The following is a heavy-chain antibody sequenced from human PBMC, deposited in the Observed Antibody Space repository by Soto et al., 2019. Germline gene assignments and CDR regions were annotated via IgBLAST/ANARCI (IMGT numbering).Heavy chain of an antibody. V-gene: IGHV1-58*03. J-gene: IGHJ6*02. CDR2: IVVGTADP. Sequence: QTQLLQSGPEVKKPGPSVKVSCRSSGFSFSTSAVQWVRQARGQRLEWIGWIVVGTADPNYAQKFQERVTITTYLSTNTGYLELCSLRFDDTVVYYCAAATRNLHYYYGMDVWGQGTTVTVSS. CDR3: AAATRNLHYYYGMDV. CDR1: GFSFSTSA.